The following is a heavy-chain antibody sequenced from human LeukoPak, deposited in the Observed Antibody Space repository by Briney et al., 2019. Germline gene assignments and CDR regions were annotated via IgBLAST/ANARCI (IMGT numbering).Heavy chain of an antibody. Sequence: ASVKVSCKASGYTFTSYYMHWVRQAPGQGLEWMGIINPSGGSTSYAQKFQGRVTMTRDMSTSTVYMELSSLRSEDTAVYYCARGGGYCSGGSCRREFDYWGQGTLVTVSS. J-gene: IGHJ4*02. V-gene: IGHV1-46*01. CDR1: GYTFTSYY. CDR2: INPSGGST. D-gene: IGHD2-15*01. CDR3: ARGGGYCSGGSCRREFDY.